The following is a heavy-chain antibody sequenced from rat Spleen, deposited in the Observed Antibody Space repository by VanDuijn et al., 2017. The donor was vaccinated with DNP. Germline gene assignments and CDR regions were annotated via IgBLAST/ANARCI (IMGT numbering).Heavy chain of an antibody. CDR2: IKAKSINYAT. CDR3: TTAFYGTYREREYNWFAY. Sequence: VQLVESGGGLVQPKESLKISCAGSGLTFTTAAIYWVRQSPEKQLEWVAQIKAKSINYATYAESVKGRFTISRDNAQSTLYLQMDSLRSEDTATYYCTTAFYGTYREREYNWFAYWGQGTLVTVSS. J-gene: IGHJ3*01. V-gene: IGHV10-5*01. D-gene: IGHD1-11*01. CDR1: GLTFTTAA.